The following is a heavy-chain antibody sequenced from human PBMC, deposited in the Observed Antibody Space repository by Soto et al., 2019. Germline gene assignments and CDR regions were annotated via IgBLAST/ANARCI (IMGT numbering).Heavy chain of an antibody. CDR1: GYTFTSYT. D-gene: IGHD3-10*01. CDR2: INVAKGNT. J-gene: IGHJ4*02. CDR3: ARSSGSFYTLGH. V-gene: IGHV1-3*01. Sequence: QGQLVQSGAEVKKPGASVKVSCKASGYTFTSYTMHWVRQAPGQRPKGMGWINVAKGNTKYSQKLQGRDTFTRDTSASTAYMELSTLRSDDTAVYYCARSSGSFYTLGHWGEGTLVTVSS.